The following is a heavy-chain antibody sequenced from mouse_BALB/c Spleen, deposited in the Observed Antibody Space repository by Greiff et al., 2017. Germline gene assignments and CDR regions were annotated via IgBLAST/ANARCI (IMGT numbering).Heavy chain of an antibody. CDR1: GFSLTSYG. CDR3: AKNCYDGYYYFDY. CDR2: IWRGGST. Sequence: VQLQESGPSLVQPSQSLSITCTVSGFSLTSYGVHWVRQSPGKGLEWLGVIWRGGSTDYNAAFMSRLSITKDNSKSQVFFKMNSLQADDTAIYYCAKNCYDGYYYFDYWGRGTTLTVSS. D-gene: IGHD2-3*01. J-gene: IGHJ2*01. V-gene: IGHV2-5-1*01.